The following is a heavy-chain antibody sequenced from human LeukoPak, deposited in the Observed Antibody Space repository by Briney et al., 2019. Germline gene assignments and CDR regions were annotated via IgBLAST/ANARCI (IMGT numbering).Heavy chain of an antibody. CDR1: GGSISSYY. CDR2: ISYSGGT. V-gene: IGHV4-59*01. D-gene: IGHD3-10*01. Sequence: SETLSLTCTVSGGSISSYYWSWIRQPPGKGLEWIGYISYSGGTNNSPSLKSRVTTPSDTSKNQFYLKLSSVTAADTAVYYCARDNTMLRGLWRAEYYGMDVWGQGTTVTVSS. CDR3: ARDNTMLRGLWRAEYYGMDV. J-gene: IGHJ6*02.